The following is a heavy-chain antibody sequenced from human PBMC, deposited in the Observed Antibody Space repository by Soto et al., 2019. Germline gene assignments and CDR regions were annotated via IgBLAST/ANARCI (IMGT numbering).Heavy chain of an antibody. J-gene: IGHJ4*02. CDR1: GFTFSSYG. V-gene: IGHV3-30*18. D-gene: IGHD3-16*02. Sequence: GGSLRLSCAASGFTFSSYGMHWVRQAPGKGLEWVAVISYDGSNKYYADSVKGRFTISRDNSKNTLYLQMNSLRAEDTAVYYCAKDRTDYDYVWGSYRSLDYCGQGTLVTVSS. CDR3: AKDRTDYDYVWGSYRSLDY. CDR2: ISYDGSNK.